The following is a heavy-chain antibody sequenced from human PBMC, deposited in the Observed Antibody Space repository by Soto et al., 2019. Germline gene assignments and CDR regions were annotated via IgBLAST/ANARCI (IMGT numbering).Heavy chain of an antibody. CDR2: IYYSGST. J-gene: IGHJ4*02. Sequence: QVQLQESGPGLVKPSETLSLTCTVSGGSVSSGSYYWSWIRQPPGKGLEWIGYIYYSGSTNYNPSLKSRVTISVDTSKNQFSLKLSSVTAADTAVYYCARVGDYADPFDYWGQGTLVTVSS. V-gene: IGHV4-61*01. D-gene: IGHD4-17*01. CDR1: GGSVSSGSYY. CDR3: ARVGDYADPFDY.